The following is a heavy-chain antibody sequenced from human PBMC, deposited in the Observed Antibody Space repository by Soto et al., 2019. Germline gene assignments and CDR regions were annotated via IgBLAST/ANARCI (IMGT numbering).Heavy chain of an antibody. V-gene: IGHV2-5*02. CDR2: ISWDDAK. J-gene: IGHJ4*02. CDR1: GFSLSSTRMA. CDR3: AHIVVAGLGYYFDY. D-gene: IGHD6-19*01. Sequence: QITLKESGPTLVKPTQTLTLTCTFSGFSLSSTRMAVGWIRQPPGKALEWLALISWDDAKRYSPFLTSRLTITKDTSTNQVVLTISNMDPVDTARYYCAHIVVAGLGYYFDYWGQGTLVTVSS.